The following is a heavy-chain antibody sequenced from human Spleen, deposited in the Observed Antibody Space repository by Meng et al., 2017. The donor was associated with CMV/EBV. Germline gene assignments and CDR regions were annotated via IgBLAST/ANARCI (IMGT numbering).Heavy chain of an antibody. V-gene: IGHV4-34*01. D-gene: IGHD6-13*01. CDR1: GGSVSSGGYY. CDR2: INHSGST. Sequence: SGGSVSSGGYYWSWIRQRPGEGLEWIGEINHSGSTNYNPSLKSRVTISVDTSKNQFSLKLSSVTAADTAVYYCARFVAAAKYYFDYWGQGTLVTVSS. J-gene: IGHJ4*02. CDR3: ARFVAAAKYYFDY.